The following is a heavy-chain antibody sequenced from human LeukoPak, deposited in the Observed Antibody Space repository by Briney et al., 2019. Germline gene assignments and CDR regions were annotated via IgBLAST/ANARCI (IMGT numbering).Heavy chain of an antibody. CDR3: ARRPGVGGGWIFDY. CDR1: GYSFTSYW. CDR2: INTGDYDT. D-gene: IGHD6-19*01. Sequence: GESLKISCKGFGYSFTSYWIGWERQMPGKGLEWMGIINTGDYDTRYSPSFQGQVTISADKSIRTASLQWSSLKASDTAMYYCARRPGVGGGWIFDYWGQGTLVTVSS. V-gene: IGHV5-51*01. J-gene: IGHJ4*02.